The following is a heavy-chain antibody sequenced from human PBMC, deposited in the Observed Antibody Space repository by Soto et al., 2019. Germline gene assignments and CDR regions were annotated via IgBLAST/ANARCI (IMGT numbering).Heavy chain of an antibody. CDR1: ASMSSRYW. CDR2: INTDGSST. CDR3: ARDDALAAT. D-gene: IGHD6-13*01. J-gene: IGHJ5*02. Sequence: SSRGLCFAALASMSSRYWMHWVRQAPGKGLVWVSRINTDGSSTTYADSVKGRFTISRDNAKNTLYLQMNSLRAEDTAVYYCARDDALAATWGQGT. V-gene: IGHV3-74*01.